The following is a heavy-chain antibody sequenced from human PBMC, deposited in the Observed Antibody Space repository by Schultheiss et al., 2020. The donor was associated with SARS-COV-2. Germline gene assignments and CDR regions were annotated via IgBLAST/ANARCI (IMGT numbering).Heavy chain of an antibody. CDR2: INHSGNT. V-gene: IGHV4-34*01. CDR1: GGSFSGYY. CDR3: ARGPEAPYQLLSRRPRLRRSFDY. J-gene: IGHJ4*02. D-gene: IGHD2-2*01. Sequence: SETLSLTCAVYGGSFSGYYWSWIRQPPGKGLEWIGEINHSGNTNYNPSLKSRVTISVDTSKNQFSLRLTRVTAADTAVFYCARGPEAPYQLLSRRPRLRRSFDYWGQGTLVTVSS.